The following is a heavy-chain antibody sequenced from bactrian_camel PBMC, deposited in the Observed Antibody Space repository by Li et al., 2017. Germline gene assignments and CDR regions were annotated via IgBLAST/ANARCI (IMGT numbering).Heavy chain of an antibody. J-gene: IGHJ4*01. CDR2: IQSDGRI. D-gene: IGHD1*01. V-gene: IGHV3S55*01. CDR3: AGAGTRVWEDC. Sequence: VQLVESGGGSVQAGGSLRLSCTASGLTFDDSDMGWYRQAPGNECDLVSAIQSDGRIYYADSVKGRFTISQASNKNIMYLQMNNLKPEDTAMYYCAGAGTRVWEDCRGQGTQVTVS. CDR1: GLTFDDSD.